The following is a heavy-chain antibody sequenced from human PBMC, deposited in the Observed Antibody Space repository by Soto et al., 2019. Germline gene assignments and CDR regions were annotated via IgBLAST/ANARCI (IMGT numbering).Heavy chain of an antibody. CDR2: IKQDGSEK. V-gene: IGHV3-7*04. J-gene: IGHJ4*02. CDR1: GITFSSYW. CDR3: AWVSGGWPFDY. D-gene: IGHD6-19*01. Sequence: GGSLRLSXAASGITFSSYWMSWVRQAPGKGLEWVANIKQDGSEKYYVDSVKGRFTISRDNAKNSLYLQMNSLRAEDTAVYYCAWVSGGWPFDYWGQGTLVTVSS.